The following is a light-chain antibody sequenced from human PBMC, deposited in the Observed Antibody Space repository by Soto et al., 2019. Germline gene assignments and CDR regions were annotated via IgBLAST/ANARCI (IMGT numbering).Light chain of an antibody. CDR3: QQYSPYSWT. V-gene: IGKV1-5*03. J-gene: IGKJ1*01. CDR2: ETS. CDR1: QSISSW. Sequence: DIQMTQSPSTLSASVGDRVTITCRASQSISSWLAWYQQKPGKAPKILIYETSGLESGVPSRFSGSGSGTEFTLTISSLQADDFATYYCQQYSPYSWTFDQGTKVEIK.